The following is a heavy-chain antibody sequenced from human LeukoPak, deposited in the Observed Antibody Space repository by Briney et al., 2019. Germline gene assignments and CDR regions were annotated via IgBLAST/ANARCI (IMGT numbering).Heavy chain of an antibody. CDR1: GDSISSYY. CDR3: ASQGNYYGSEDY. V-gene: IGHV4-59*01. CDR2: TYYSGST. Sequence: SETLSLTCTVSGDSISSYYWSWVRQPPGKGLEWIGYTYYSGSTIYNPSLNSRVTISVDKSKNHFSLKLSSVTTADTAVYYCASQGNYYGSEDYWGQGTLVTVSS. D-gene: IGHD3-10*01. J-gene: IGHJ4*02.